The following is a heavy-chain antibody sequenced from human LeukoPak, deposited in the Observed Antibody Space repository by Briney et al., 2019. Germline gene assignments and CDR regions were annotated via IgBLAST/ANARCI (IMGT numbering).Heavy chain of an antibody. J-gene: IGHJ4*02. V-gene: IGHV4-59*01. D-gene: IGHD1-26*01. CDR3: ARDIGD. CDR2: IYYSGST. Sequence: SETLSLTCTVSDDSITMYYWTWVRQPPGKGLEWIGYIYYSGSTNYNPSLKSRVTISVDTSKNQFSLKLSSVTAADTAVCYCARDIGDWGQGTLVTVSS. CDR1: DDSITMYY.